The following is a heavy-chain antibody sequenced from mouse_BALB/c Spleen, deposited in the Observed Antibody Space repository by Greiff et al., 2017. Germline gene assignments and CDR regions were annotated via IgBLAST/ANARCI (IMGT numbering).Heavy chain of an antibody. CDR1: GYSITSGYY. Sequence: EVQLQESGPGLVKPSQSLSLTCSVTGYSITSGYYWNWIRQFPGNKLEWMGYISYDGSNNYNPSLKNRISITRDTSKNQFFLKLNSVTTEDTATYYCAREGAPYYYGSSYGFAYWGQGTLVTVSA. CDR3: AREGAPYYYGSSYGFAY. V-gene: IGHV3-6*02. J-gene: IGHJ3*01. D-gene: IGHD1-1*01. CDR2: ISYDGSN.